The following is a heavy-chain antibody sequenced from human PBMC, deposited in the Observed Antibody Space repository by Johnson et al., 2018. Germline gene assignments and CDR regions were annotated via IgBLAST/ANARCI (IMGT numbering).Heavy chain of an antibody. CDR2: IWYDGSNT. CDR3: ANRGGIAVAGWDDAFDI. CDR1: GFTFSSYG. D-gene: IGHD6-19*01. Sequence: QVQLGQSGGGVVQPGRSLRLSCAASGFTFSSYGMHWVRQAPGKGLEWVAVIWYDGSNTYYADSVKGRFIISRDNSKNTLYLQMNSQRAEETAVYYGANRGGIAVAGWDDAFDIWGQGTMVTVSS. J-gene: IGHJ3*02. V-gene: IGHV3-33*06.